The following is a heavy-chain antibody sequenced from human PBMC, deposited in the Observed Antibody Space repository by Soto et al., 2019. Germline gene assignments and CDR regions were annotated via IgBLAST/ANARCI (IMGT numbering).Heavy chain of an antibody. V-gene: IGHV3-66*01. CDR2: FHTDGST. CDR1: GFIVRSYY. D-gene: IGHD6-13*01. CDR3: TRARIPGSSWLGYYFDS. J-gene: IGHJ4*02. Sequence: PGGSLRLSCAVSGFIVRSYYMSWVRQAPGKGLEWVSVFHTDGSTHYADSVKDRFTISRDDSKSTLYLQMNSLRAEDTAVYYCTRARIPGSSWLGYYFDSWGQGALVTVSS.